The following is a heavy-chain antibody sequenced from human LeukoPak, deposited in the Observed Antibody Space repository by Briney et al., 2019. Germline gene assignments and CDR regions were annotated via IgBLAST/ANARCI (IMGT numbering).Heavy chain of an antibody. CDR2: IDDSGNT. Sequence: SETLSLTCTVSGGSISGYYWSWIRRPPGKGLEWIGYIDDSGNTNYNPSLKSQVTISVDKPKNQFSLKLSSVTAADTAVYYCARGEEGYGDRSPTDYWGQGTLVTVSS. J-gene: IGHJ4*02. CDR3: ARGEEGYGDRSPTDY. CDR1: GGSISGYY. D-gene: IGHD4-17*01. V-gene: IGHV4-59*12.